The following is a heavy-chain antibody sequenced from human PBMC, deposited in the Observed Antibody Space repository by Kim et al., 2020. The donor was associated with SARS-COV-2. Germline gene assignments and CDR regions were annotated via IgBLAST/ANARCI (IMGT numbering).Heavy chain of an antibody. CDR2: T. D-gene: IGHD3-10*01. CDR3: ARSPLWLPFDY. V-gene: IGHV4-59*01. J-gene: IGHJ4*02. Sequence: TNYTPSLKSRVTISVDTSTNQFSLKLSSVTAADTAVYYCARSPLWLPFDYWGQGTLVTVSS.